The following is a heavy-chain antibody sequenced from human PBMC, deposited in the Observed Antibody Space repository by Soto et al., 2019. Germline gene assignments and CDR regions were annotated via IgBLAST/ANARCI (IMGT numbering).Heavy chain of an antibody. CDR3: AKDNEGSGWSLYYFYYGMDV. J-gene: IGHJ6*02. CDR2: ISYDGSNK. CDR1: GFTFSSYG. D-gene: IGHD6-19*01. Sequence: QVQLVESGGGVVQPGRSLRLSCAASGFTFSSYGMHWVRQAPGKGLEWVAVISYDGSNKYHADSVKGRFTISRDNSKNTLYLQMTSLRAEDTAVYYCAKDNEGSGWSLYYFYYGMDVWGQGTTVTVSS. V-gene: IGHV3-30*18.